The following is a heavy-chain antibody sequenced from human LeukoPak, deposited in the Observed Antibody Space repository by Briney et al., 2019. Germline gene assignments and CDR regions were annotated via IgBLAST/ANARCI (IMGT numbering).Heavy chain of an antibody. V-gene: IGHV3-53*01. J-gene: IGHJ4*02. D-gene: IGHD2-15*01. CDR2: IYSGGST. CDR3: ATGGRSGVAFES. Sequence: QPGGSVRLSCTASGFIASSNYMSWVRQAPGKGLEWVSSIYSGGSTYYADSVMGRSTISRDKSNNTLYLQMNSLRAEDTAVYYCATGGRSGVAFESWGQGTLVTVSS. CDR1: GFIASSNY.